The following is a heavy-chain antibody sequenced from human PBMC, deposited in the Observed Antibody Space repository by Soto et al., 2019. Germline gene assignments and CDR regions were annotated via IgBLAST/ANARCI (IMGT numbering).Heavy chain of an antibody. Sequence: GGSLRLSCVASGFTFNSYAMSWVRQAPGKGLEWVSVIYSGGSTYYAGSVKGRFTISRDNSKNTLYLQMNSLRAEDTAVYYCARAVGYGDYFFDYWGPGTLVTVSS. J-gene: IGHJ4*02. CDR1: GFTFNSYA. V-gene: IGHV3-53*01. CDR3: ARAVGYGDYFFDY. D-gene: IGHD4-17*01. CDR2: IYSGGST.